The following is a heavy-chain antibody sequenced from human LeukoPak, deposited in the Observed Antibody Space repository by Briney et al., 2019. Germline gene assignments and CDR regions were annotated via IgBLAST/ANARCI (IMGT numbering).Heavy chain of an antibody. CDR1: GGSISSYY. V-gene: IGHV4-59*12. CDR2: IYYSGST. CDR3: ARDAYYDFWSGLKSSENNWFDP. J-gene: IGHJ5*02. Sequence: MPLETLSLTCTVSGGSISSYYWSWIRQPPGKGLGWIGYIYYSGSTNYNPSLKSRVTISVDTSKNQFSLKLSSVTAADTVVYYCARDAYYDFWSGLKSSENNWFDPWGQGTLVTVSS. D-gene: IGHD3-3*01.